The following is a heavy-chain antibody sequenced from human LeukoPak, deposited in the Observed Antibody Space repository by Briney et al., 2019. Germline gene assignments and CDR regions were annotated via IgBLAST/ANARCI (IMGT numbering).Heavy chain of an antibody. J-gene: IGHJ4*02. V-gene: IGHV4-39*01. CDR2: ISYSGTT. CDR3: GRHPGGSYDYFDY. D-gene: IGHD1-26*01. Sequence: PSETLSLTCTVSGGSISSVIYYWGWVGQPPGKGLEWIGSISYSGTTYYNPSLKSRVTISVDTSKNQFSLKLSSVTAADTAVYYCGRHPGGSYDYFDYWGQGTLVTVSS. CDR1: GGSISSVIYY.